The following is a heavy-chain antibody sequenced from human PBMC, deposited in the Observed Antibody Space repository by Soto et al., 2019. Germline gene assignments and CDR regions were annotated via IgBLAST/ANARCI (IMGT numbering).Heavy chain of an antibody. J-gene: IGHJ4*02. D-gene: IGHD3-10*01. CDR2: IYYSGST. CDR1: GGSISSSSYY. Sequence: PSETLSLTCTVSGGSISSSSYYWGWIRQPPGKGLEWIGSIYYSGSTYYNPSLKSRVTISVDTSKNQFSLKLSSVTAADTAVYYCSRNVYGSGGVYFDYWGQGTLVTVSS. CDR3: SRNVYGSGGVYFDY. V-gene: IGHV4-39*07.